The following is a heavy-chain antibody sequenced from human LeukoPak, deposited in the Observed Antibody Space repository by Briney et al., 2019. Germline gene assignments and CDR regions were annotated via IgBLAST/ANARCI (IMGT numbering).Heavy chain of an antibody. CDR2: INHSGST. D-gene: IGHD2-15*01. CDR1: GGSFSGYY. CDR3: ARVGMFGYCTGGSCHSPFDG. Sequence: SETLSLTCAVYGGSFSGYYWSWIRQPPGKGLEWIGEINHSGSTNYNPSLKSRVTISVDTSNNQFSLKLSSVAAADTAVYYCARVGMFGYCTGGSCHSPFDGWGQGTLVTVSS. V-gene: IGHV4-34*01. J-gene: IGHJ4*02.